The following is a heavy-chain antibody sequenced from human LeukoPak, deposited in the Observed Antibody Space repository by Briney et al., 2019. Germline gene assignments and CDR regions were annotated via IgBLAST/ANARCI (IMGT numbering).Heavy chain of an antibody. V-gene: IGHV4-39*07. D-gene: IGHD3-9*01. CDR1: GGSISSSSYY. Sequence: PSETLFLTCTVSGGSISSSSYYWGWIRQPPGKGLEWIGSIYYSGSTYYNPSLKSRVTISVDTSKNQFSLKLSSVTAADTAVYYRARGLGLRYFDSFDPWGQGTLVTVSS. CDR2: IYYSGST. CDR3: ARGLGLRYFDSFDP. J-gene: IGHJ5*02.